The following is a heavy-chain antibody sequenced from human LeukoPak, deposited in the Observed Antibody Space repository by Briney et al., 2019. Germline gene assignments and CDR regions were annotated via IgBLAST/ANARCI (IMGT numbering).Heavy chain of an antibody. Sequence: GGSLRLSCAASGFTFSSYDMHWVRQPTGKGLEWVSAIGTAGDTYYPGSVKGRFTISRENAKNSLYLQMNSLKTEDTAVYYCTRDLPTAAGTGGNWFDPWGQGTLVTVSS. CDR3: TRDLPTAAGTGGNWFDP. D-gene: IGHD6-13*01. J-gene: IGHJ5*02. CDR1: GFTFSSYD. V-gene: IGHV3-13*01. CDR2: IGTAGDT.